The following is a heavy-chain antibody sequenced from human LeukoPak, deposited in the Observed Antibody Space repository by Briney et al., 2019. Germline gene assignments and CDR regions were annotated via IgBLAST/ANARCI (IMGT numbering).Heavy chain of an antibody. J-gene: IGHJ6*03. CDR1: GFTFSGYA. CDR3: ARGGTYDSYYFFYMDV. Sequence: GTSLRLSCAASGFTFSGYAVHWVRQAPGKGLQWVAAISYDGYNKYYADSLKGRFTISRENSKNTLWLQMNSLRAEDTAVCYCARGGTYDSYYFFYMDVWGKGTTVTVSS. V-gene: IGHV3-30*01. D-gene: IGHD3-22*01. CDR2: ISYDGYNK.